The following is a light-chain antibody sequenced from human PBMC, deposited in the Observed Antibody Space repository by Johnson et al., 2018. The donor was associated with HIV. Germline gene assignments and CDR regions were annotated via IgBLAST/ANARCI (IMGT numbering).Light chain of an antibody. CDR3: GTWDSSLSAVYV. CDR2: DNN. J-gene: IGLJ1*01. Sequence: QSVLTQSPSVSAAPGQKVTISCSGSSSNIGNNYVSWYQHLPGTAPKLLIYDNNKRPSGIPDRFSDSKSGTSATLGITGLQTGDEADYYCGTWDSSLSAVYVFGTGTKVTVL. V-gene: IGLV1-51*01. CDR1: SSNIGNNY.